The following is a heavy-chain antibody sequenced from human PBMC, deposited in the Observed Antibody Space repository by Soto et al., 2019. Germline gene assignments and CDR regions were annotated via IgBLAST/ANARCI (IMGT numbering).Heavy chain of an antibody. CDR1: GYSFTSYW. D-gene: IGHD3-10*01. CDR3: ARRGDGYNPLDY. V-gene: IGHV5-10-1*01. Sequence: PGESLKISCKGSGYSFTSYWISWVRQMPGKGLEWMGRIDPSDSYTNYSPSFQGHVTISADKSISTAYLQWSSLKASDTAMYYCARRGDGYNPLDYWGQGTLVTVSS. J-gene: IGHJ4*02. CDR2: IDPSDSYT.